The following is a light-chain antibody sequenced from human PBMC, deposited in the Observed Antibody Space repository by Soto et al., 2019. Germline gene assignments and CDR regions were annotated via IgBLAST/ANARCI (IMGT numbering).Light chain of an antibody. J-gene: IGLJ1*01. CDR3: SSYAGSNNHV. CDR1: SSDIGTYDY. CDR2: EVI. V-gene: IGLV2-14*01. Sequence: QSVLTQPASVSGSPGQSITISCTGTSSDIGTYDYVSWYQQHPGKAPKLMIYEVINRPSGISNRFSGSKSGNTASLTISGLQAEDEADYYCSSYAGSNNHVFGTGTKV.